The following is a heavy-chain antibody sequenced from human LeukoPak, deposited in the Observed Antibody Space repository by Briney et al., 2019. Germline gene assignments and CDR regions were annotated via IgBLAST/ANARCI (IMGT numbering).Heavy chain of an antibody. CDR1: GFTFSSCA. J-gene: IGHJ4*02. D-gene: IGHD3-22*01. CDR2: ISGSGGSR. CDR3: AKDRVSVYYYDSSGYYYFDY. V-gene: IGHV3-23*01. Sequence: GGSLRLSCAASGFTFSSCAMSWVRQAPGKGLDWVSAISGSGGSRYYADSVKGRFTISRDNSKNTLYLQMNSLRAEDTAVYYCAKDRVSVYYYDSSGYYYFDYWGQGTLVTVSS.